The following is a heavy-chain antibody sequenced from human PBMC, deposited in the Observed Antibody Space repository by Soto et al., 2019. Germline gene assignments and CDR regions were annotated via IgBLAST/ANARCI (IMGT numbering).Heavy chain of an antibody. J-gene: IGHJ5*02. V-gene: IGHV4-30-4*01. CDR2: IYYSGST. CDR1: GGSISSGDYY. D-gene: IGHD2-21*01. Sequence: SETLSLTCTVSGGSISSGDYYWSWIRQPPGKGLEWIGYIYYSGSTYYNPSLKSRVTISVDTSKNQFSLKLSSVTAADTAVYYCARAPYIVVGRASWFDPWGQGALVTVSS. CDR3: ARAPYIVVGRASWFDP.